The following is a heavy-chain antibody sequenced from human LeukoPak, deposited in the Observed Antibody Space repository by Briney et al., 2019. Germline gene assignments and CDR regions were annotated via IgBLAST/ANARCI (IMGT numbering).Heavy chain of an antibody. J-gene: IGHJ5*02. V-gene: IGHV3-64*01. CDR3: ARGRSSPA. CDR2: ISSNGGST. D-gene: IGHD6-13*01. Sequence: GGSLRLSCAASGFTFSGYAMHWVRQAPGKGLEYVSAISSNGGSTYYANSVKGRFTISRDNSKNTLYLQMGSLRAEVMAVYYCARGRSSPAWGQGTLVTVSS. CDR1: GFTFSGYA.